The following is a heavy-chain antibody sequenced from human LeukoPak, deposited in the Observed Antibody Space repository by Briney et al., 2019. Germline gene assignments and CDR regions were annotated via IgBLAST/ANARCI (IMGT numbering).Heavy chain of an antibody. D-gene: IGHD3-3*01. CDR2: ISSDASIT. CDR3: ARGSSTICDY. V-gene: IGHV3-74*01. J-gene: IGHJ4*02. Sequence: PGGSLRLSCAASGFTFSTYWMHWVRQDPGKGLVWVSRISSDASITSYADPVKGRFTISRDNAKNTLYLQMNSLRAEDTAVYYCARGSSTICDYWGQGTLVTVSS. CDR1: GFTFSTYW.